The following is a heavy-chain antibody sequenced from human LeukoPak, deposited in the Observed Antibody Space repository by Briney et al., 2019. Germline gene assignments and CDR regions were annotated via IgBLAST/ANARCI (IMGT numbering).Heavy chain of an antibody. CDR1: GGSISSYY. J-gene: IGHJ5*02. V-gene: IGHV4-59*12. D-gene: IGHD2-2*01. CDR2: IYYSGST. Sequence: MSSETLSLTCTVSGGSISSYYWSWIRQPPGKGLEWIGYIYYSGSTNYNPSLKSRVTISVDTSKNQFSLKLSSVTAADTAVYYCARADRWLYQLTQGYNWFDPWGQGTLVTVSS. CDR3: ARADRWLYQLTQGYNWFDP.